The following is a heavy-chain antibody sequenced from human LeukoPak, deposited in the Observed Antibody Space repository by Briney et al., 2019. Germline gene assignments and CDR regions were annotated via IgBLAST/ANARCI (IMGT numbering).Heavy chain of an antibody. Sequence: PETLSLTSAVSGGPIRRSNWRSRVRPPPGTGLGWIGEILYSGSTNYNPSLKSRVTISVDTSKNQFSLKLSSVTTADTAVYYCARRRGGSYFGGAAYYFDYWGQGTLVTVSS. V-gene: IGHV4-4*03. CDR3: ARRRGGSYFGGAAYYFDY. CDR1: GGPIRRSNW. CDR2: ILYSGST. J-gene: IGHJ4*02. D-gene: IGHD1-26*01.